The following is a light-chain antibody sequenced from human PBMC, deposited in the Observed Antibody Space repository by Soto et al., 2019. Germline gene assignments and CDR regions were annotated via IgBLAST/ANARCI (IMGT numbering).Light chain of an antibody. CDR2: EAS. J-gene: IGLJ1*01. V-gene: IGLV2-23*01. CDR1: ISDVGSHNL. CDR3: CSNAASSTYV. Sequence: QSVLTQPASLSGSPGQSITISCTGTISDVGSHNLVSWYQQYPGKAPKLIIFEASKRPSGVSNRFSGSKSGSTASLTISGLQAEDEADYYCCSNAASSTYVYGSGTKVTVL.